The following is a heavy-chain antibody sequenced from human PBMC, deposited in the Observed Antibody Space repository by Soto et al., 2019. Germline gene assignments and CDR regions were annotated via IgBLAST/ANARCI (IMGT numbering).Heavy chain of an antibody. CDR3: ARDIPPTPSAFDI. CDR2: IYSGGST. D-gene: IGHD2-2*02. J-gene: IGHJ3*02. Sequence: GGSLRLSCAASGFTVSSNYMSWVRQAPGKGLEWVSVIYSGGSTYYADSVKGRFTISRDNSKNTLYLQMNSLRAEDTAVYYCARDIPPTPSAFDIWGQGTMVTVSS. CDR1: GFTVSSNY. V-gene: IGHV3-66*01.